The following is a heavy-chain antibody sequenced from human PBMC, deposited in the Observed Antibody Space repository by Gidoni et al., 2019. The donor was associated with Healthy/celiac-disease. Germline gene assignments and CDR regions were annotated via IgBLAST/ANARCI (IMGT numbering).Heavy chain of an antibody. Sequence: EVQLVESGGGLVLPGRGLRIACAASGFTLDDYAMHWVRQDPGKGLEWVSGISWNSGSIGYADSVKGRFTIARDNAKNSLYLQMNSLRDEDTDLYYCAKDIVGATYYYYGMDVWGQGTTVTVSS. V-gene: IGHV3-9*01. D-gene: IGHD1-26*01. CDR1: GFTLDDYA. CDR2: ISWNSGSI. J-gene: IGHJ6*02. CDR3: AKDIVGATYYYYGMDV.